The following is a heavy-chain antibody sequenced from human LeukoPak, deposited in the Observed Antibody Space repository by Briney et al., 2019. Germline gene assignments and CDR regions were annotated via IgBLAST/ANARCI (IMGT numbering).Heavy chain of an antibody. CDR3: ARSHGSGSFYFDY. Sequence: GASVKVSCKASGYTFTRDPMNWVRQAPGQGLEWMGWISAYNGDTNYAQKLQGRVTMTTDTSTSTAYMELRSLKSDDTAVYYCARSHGSGSFYFDYWGQGTLVTVSS. V-gene: IGHV1-18*04. CDR1: GYTFTRDP. D-gene: IGHD3-10*01. J-gene: IGHJ4*02. CDR2: ISAYNGDT.